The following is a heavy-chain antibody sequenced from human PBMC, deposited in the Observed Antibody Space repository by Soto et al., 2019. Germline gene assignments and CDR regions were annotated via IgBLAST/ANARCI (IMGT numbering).Heavy chain of an antibody. J-gene: IGHJ6*02. V-gene: IGHV4-30-4*01. CDR2: IFYSGTT. D-gene: IGHD1-1*01. CDR1: GDSISSADYY. CDR3: ARDLWVEPELYYYGMDV. Sequence: SETLSLTCTVSGDSISSADYYWSWIRQTPGKGLEWIGHIFYSGTTYYNPSLKSRLTISVDTSKNHFSLRLTSVTAADTAAYYCARDLWVEPELYYYGMDVWGQGTTVTV.